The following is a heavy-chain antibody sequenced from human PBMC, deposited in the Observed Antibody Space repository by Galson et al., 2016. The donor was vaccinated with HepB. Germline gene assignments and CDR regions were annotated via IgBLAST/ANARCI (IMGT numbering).Heavy chain of an antibody. Sequence: SLRLSCAASGFTSSSYGMHWVGKAPGRGLEWVAVIWYDGSNNYYADSVKGRFTISRDNTKNSLYLQLNILRAEDTAVFYCARIIKTGTTSHFDSWGQGTLVTVSS. CDR2: IWYDGSNN. CDR1: GFTSSSYG. D-gene: IGHD1-7*01. CDR3: ARIIKTGTTSHFDS. J-gene: IGHJ4*02. V-gene: IGHV3-33*01.